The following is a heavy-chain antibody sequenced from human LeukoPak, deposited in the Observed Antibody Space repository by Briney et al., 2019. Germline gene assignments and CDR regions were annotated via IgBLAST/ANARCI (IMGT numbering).Heavy chain of an antibody. Sequence: ASVKVSCKASGYTFTGYCMHWVRQAPGQGLEWMGWINPNSGGTNYAQKFQGRVTMTRDTSISTAYMELSRLRSDDTAVYYCAREYLSDCSSTSCATPNAFDIWGQGTMVTVSS. CDR1: GYTFTGYC. J-gene: IGHJ3*02. V-gene: IGHV1-2*02. CDR3: AREYLSDCSSTSCATPNAFDI. D-gene: IGHD2-2*01. CDR2: INPNSGGT.